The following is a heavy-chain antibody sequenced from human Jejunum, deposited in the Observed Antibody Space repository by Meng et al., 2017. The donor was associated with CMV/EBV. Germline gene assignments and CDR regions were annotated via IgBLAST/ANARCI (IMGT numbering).Heavy chain of an antibody. Sequence: GVTLRWYEVTWIREAAGRGREWIAYMSVSGKRLVDAESVEGRFTISRDNAQNSLHLEMRRVRGDDTAVYYCSITGSYFELGYVQHWGQGTRVTVSS. CDR2: MSVSGKRL. V-gene: IGHV3-48*03. CDR1: GVTLRWYE. D-gene: IGHD3-10*01. CDR3: SITGSYFELGYVQH. J-gene: IGHJ1*01.